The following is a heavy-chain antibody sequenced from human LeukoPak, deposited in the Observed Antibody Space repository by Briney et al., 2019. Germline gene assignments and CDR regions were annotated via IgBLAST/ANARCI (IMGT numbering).Heavy chain of an antibody. V-gene: IGHV4-34*01. J-gene: IGHJ5*02. CDR2: INHSGST. CDR1: GGSFSGYY. CDR3: ARHLYYYGSGSYYRRNWFDP. D-gene: IGHD3-10*01. Sequence: SETLSLTCAVYGGSFSGYYWSWIRQPPGKGLEWIGEINHSGSTNYNPSLKSRVTISVDTSKNQFSLKLSSATAADTAVYYCARHLYYYGSGSYYRRNWFDPWGQGTLVTVSS.